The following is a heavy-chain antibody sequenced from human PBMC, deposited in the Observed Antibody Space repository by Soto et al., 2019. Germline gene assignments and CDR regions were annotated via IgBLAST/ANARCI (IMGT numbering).Heavy chain of an antibody. CDR3: AKDPSPQPTTVVTPGWFAP. Sequence: SETLSLTCTVSGDSISSGGYYWGWIRQHPGKGLEWIGYVYYTGSTYYNPSLKSRVTISVDTSKNQFSLKLWSVTAADTAVYYCAKDPSPQPTTVVTPGWFAPWGQGILVTVSS. CDR2: VYYTGST. D-gene: IGHD4-17*01. V-gene: IGHV4-31*03. J-gene: IGHJ5*02. CDR1: GDSISSGGYY.